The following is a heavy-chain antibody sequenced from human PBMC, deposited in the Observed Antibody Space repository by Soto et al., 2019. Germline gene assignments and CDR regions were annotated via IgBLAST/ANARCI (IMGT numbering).Heavy chain of an antibody. CDR2: ISYSGST. D-gene: IGHD3-10*01. CDR1: GASITTYY. J-gene: IGHJ5*02. Sequence: SETLSLTCSVSGASITTYYWSWIRQPPGKGLEWIGSISYSGSTKYNPSLESRVIISLDTSKNQFSLRLTSVTAADTALYYCARDWDSSGLFDPWGQGALV. V-gene: IGHV4-59*01. CDR3: ARDWDSSGLFDP.